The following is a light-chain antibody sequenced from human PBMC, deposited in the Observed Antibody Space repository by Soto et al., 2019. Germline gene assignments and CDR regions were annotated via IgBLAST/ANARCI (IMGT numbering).Light chain of an antibody. CDR2: GNS. V-gene: IGLV1-40*01. Sequence: QSVLTQPPSVSGAPGQRVTISCIGSSSNIGATYDVQWYQQLPGTAPKLLIYGNSNRPSGVPDRFSGSKSGTSASLAITGLQADDEADYYCQSYDSSLSAHYVFGTGTKVTVL. J-gene: IGLJ1*01. CDR3: QSYDSSLSAHYV. CDR1: SSNIGATYD.